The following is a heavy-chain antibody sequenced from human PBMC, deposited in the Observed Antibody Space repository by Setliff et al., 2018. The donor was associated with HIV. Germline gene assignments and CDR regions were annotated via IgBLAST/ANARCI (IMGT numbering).Heavy chain of an antibody. D-gene: IGHD3-10*01. CDR2: IHNSGST. CDR3: ARVITMVWTTFDP. J-gene: IGHJ5*02. CDR1: GGSVSSSNW. Sequence: PSETLPLTCAVSGGSVSSSNWWGWIRQPPGKGLEWIGSIHNSGSTYYNPSLKSRVTISLDKSKNHFSLELRSVTAADTAVYYCARVITMVWTTFDPWGQGTLVT. V-gene: IGHV4-39*07.